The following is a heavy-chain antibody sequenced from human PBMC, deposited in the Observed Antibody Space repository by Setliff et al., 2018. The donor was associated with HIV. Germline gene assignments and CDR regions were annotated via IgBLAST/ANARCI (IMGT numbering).Heavy chain of an antibody. Sequence: PGGSLRLSCKASGFTFSSYTMNWVRQAPGKALKWVSSISMNSNYIYYADSVKGRFTISRDNAKNSLYLQMNSLRAEDTAVYYCAREYSSGRGLYYYYYGMDVWGQGTTVTVS. CDR3: AREYSSGRGLYYYYYGMDV. CDR2: ISMNSNYI. V-gene: IGHV3-21*01. J-gene: IGHJ6*02. CDR1: GFTFSSYT. D-gene: IGHD6-19*01.